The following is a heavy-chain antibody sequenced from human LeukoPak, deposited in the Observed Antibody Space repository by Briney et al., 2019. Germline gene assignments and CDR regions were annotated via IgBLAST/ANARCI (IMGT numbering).Heavy chain of an antibody. D-gene: IGHD6-19*01. Sequence: PSETLSLTCTVSGDSISSYYWSWIRQPPGKGLEWIGYIYYSGSTNYNPSLKSRVTISVDTSKNQFSLKLSSVTAADTAVYYCARLGGAVAGFFDYWGQGTLVTVSS. CDR2: IYYSGST. J-gene: IGHJ4*02. CDR1: GDSISSYY. CDR3: ARLGGAVAGFFDY. V-gene: IGHV4-59*08.